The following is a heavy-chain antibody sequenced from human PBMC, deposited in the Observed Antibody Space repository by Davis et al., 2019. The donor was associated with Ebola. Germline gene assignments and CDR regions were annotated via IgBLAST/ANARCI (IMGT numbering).Heavy chain of an antibody. CDR2: ISAYNGNT. J-gene: IGHJ4*02. CDR1: GYTFTSYG. D-gene: IGHD3-10*01. V-gene: IGHV1-18*01. Sequence: ASVKVSCKASGYTFTSYGISWVRQAPGQGLEWMGWISAYNGNTNYAQKLQGRVTMTTDTSTSTAYMEMRSLRSEDTAVYYCTTDDVWFGVGDYWGQGTLVTVSS. CDR3: TTDDVWFGVGDY.